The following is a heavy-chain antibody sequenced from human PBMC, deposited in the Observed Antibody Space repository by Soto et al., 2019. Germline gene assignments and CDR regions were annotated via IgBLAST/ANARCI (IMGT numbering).Heavy chain of an antibody. CDR1: GFSLSSNGMR. CDR2: IDWDDDK. Sequence: GSGPTLVNPTQTLTLTCTFTGFSLSSNGMRVSWIRQPPGKALEWLARIDWDDDKFYSTSLKTRLTISKDTSKSQVVLTMTNMDPVDTATHYCARTLSATTFAYWRQGTLVTVSS. V-gene: IGHV2-70*04. D-gene: IGHD1-26*01. CDR3: ARTLSATTFAY. J-gene: IGHJ4*02.